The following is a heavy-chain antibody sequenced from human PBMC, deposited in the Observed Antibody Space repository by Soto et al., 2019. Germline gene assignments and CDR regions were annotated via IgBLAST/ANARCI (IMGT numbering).Heavy chain of an antibody. V-gene: IGHV1-69*01. CDR2: IIPIFGTA. CDR3: ARAGLVVVAATLYYYYGMDV. J-gene: IGHJ6*02. CDR1: GGTFSSYA. Sequence: QVQLVQSGAEVKKPGSSVKVSCKASGGTFSSYAISWVRQAPGQGLEWMGGIIPIFGTANYAQKFQGRVTITADESTNTAYMDLSSLRSEDTAVYYCARAGLVVVAATLYYYYGMDVWGQGTTVTVSS. D-gene: IGHD2-15*01.